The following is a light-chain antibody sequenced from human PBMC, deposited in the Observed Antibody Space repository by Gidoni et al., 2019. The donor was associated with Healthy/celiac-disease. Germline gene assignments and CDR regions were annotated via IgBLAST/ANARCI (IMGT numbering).Light chain of an antibody. CDR3: QQYNNWPPGT. J-gene: IGKJ1*01. CDR2: GAS. Sequence: EIVMTQSQATLSVSPGERATLSCRASQSVSSNLAWYQQKPGQAPRLLIYGASTRATGIPARFSGSGSGPEFTLTISSLQSEDFAVYYCQQYNNWPPGTFGQGTKVEIQ. CDR1: QSVSSN. V-gene: IGKV3-15*01.